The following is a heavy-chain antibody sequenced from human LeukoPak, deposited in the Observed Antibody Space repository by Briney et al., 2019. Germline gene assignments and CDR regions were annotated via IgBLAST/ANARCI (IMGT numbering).Heavy chain of an antibody. CDR1: GFTFSSNA. Sequence: GGSLRLSCAASGFTFSSNAMNWVRQAPGKGLEWVSGISRSGGRSDYADSVKGRFTISRDNSKNTLYLQMNSLRAEDTAVYYCAKHMEYKDAFDIWGQGTMVTVSS. J-gene: IGHJ3*02. V-gene: IGHV3-23*01. CDR3: AKHMEYKDAFDI. D-gene: IGHD2-21*01. CDR2: ISRSGGRS.